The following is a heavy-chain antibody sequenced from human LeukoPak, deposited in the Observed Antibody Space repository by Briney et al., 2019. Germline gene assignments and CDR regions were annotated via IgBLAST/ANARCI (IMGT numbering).Heavy chain of an antibody. CDR2: IRGNGDST. Sequence: GGALRLSCAASVFTFSSYAMSGVRQAPGRGREWVSAIRGNGDSTFYAVVVKGRFTISRENSNHALHLQMKSLRVEDTAVYYCARYGRCGSTGCYRYFDYWGEGTLVTVSS. CDR3: ARYGRCGSTGCYRYFDY. CDR1: VFTFSSYA. V-gene: IGHV3-23*01. J-gene: IGHJ4*02. D-gene: IGHD2-2*01.